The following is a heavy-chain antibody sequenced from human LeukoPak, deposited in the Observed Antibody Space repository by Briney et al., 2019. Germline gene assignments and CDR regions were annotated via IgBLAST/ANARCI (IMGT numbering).Heavy chain of an antibody. J-gene: IGHJ4*02. Sequence: SVKVSCKASGGTFSSYAISWVRQAPGQGLGWMGGIIPIFGTANYAQKFQGRVTITTDESTSTAYMELSSLRSEDTAVYYCAREEYSSSPFDYWGQGTLVTVSS. CDR1: GGTFSSYA. V-gene: IGHV1-69*05. CDR2: IIPIFGTA. D-gene: IGHD6-6*01. CDR3: AREEYSSSPFDY.